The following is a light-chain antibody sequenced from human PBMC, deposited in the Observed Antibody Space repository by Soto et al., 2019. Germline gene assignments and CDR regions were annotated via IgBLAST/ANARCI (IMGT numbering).Light chain of an antibody. V-gene: IGKV3-20*01. J-gene: IGKJ2*01. CDR2: GAS. CDR3: QQYGLPPHS. CDR1: QSVYNNY. Sequence: EIELTQSPGTLSLSPGERATLSCRASQSVYNNYLAWYQQTPGQTPRLLVNGASNRATGIPDRFSGGGSGTDFTLTISSLEPEDFAVYYCQQYGLPPHSFGQGTRVEIK.